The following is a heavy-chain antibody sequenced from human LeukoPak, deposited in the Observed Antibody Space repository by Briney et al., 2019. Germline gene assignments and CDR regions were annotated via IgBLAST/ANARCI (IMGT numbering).Heavy chain of an antibody. CDR3: ARSLGTMIVVVTHNWFDP. D-gene: IGHD3-22*01. J-gene: IGHJ5*02. CDR1: GGSISSGSYY. V-gene: IGHV4-61*02. CDR2: IYTSGSP. Sequence: SETLSLTCTVSGGSISSGSYYWSWIRQPAGKGLEWIGRIYTSGSPNYNPSLKSRVTISVDTSKNQFSLKLSSVTAADTAVYYCARSLGTMIVVVTHNWFDPWGQGTLVTVSS.